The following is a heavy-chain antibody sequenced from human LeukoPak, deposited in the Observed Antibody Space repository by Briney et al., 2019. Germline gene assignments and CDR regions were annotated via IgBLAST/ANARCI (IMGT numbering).Heavy chain of an antibody. Sequence: PSETLSLTCTVSGGSISSGGYYWSWIRQPPGKGLEWIGYIYHSGSTYYNPSLKSRVTISVDRSKNQFSLKLSSVTAADTAVYYCAREGYSSSSSPSPIDYWGQGTLVTVSS. CDR1: GGSISSGGYY. D-gene: IGHD6-6*01. J-gene: IGHJ4*02. V-gene: IGHV4-30-2*01. CDR3: AREGYSSSSSPSPIDY. CDR2: IYHSGST.